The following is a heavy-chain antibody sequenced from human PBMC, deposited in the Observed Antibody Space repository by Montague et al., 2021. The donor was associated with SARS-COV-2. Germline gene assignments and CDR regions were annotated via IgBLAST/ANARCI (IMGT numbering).Heavy chain of an antibody. V-gene: IGHV4-59*01. D-gene: IGHD3-10*01. CDR2: IYYNTGNT. Sequence: SETLSLTCSVSGGSISDYYWNWIRQPPGKGLEWIGYIYYNTGNTNYNPSLQSRVTISLDTSKNQFSLNLRSVTAADTAVYYCARAVSVRRAVNWFDPWGQGTLVTVPS. CDR3: ARAVSVRRAVNWFDP. CDR1: GGSISDYY. J-gene: IGHJ5*02.